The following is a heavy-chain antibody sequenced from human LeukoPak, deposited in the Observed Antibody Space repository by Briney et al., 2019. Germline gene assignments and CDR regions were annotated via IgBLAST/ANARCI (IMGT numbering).Heavy chain of an antibody. CDR2: IDVSGRMT. V-gene: IGHV3-23*01. CDR3: ARDGKNYDKSLGPFDP. Sequence: GGSLRLSCAASGFTFNRHGMSWVRQAPGKGLEWVSGIDVSGRMTYYADSVKGRFTISRDNSKNMVYLQMNSLRAGDMAVYYCARDGKNYDKSLGPFDPWGQGTLVTVSS. D-gene: IGHD3-9*01. CDR1: GFTFNRHG. J-gene: IGHJ5*02.